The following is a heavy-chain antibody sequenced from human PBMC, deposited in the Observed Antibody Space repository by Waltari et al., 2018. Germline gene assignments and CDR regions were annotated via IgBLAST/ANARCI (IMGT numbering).Heavy chain of an antibody. D-gene: IGHD3-10*01. J-gene: IGHJ6*02. CDR1: GGTFSSYA. V-gene: IGHV1-69*13. CDR2: IIPIFGTA. Sequence: QVQLVQSGAEVKKPGSSVKVSCKASGGTFSSYAISWVRQAPGQGLEWMGGIIPIFGTANYAQKFQGRVTITADESTSTAYMELSSLRSEDTAVYYCARDSYGSGSYYNLYYYYGMDVWGQGTTVTVSS. CDR3: ARDSYGSGSYYNLYYYYGMDV.